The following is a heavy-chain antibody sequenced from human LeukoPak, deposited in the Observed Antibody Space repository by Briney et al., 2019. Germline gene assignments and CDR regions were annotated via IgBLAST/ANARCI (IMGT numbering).Heavy chain of an antibody. CDR3: ARGAPYYYDSSGYLFDY. CDR1: GGSINSYY. V-gene: IGHV4-59*01. Sequence: PSETLSLTCTVSGGSINSYYWSWLRQPPGKGLEGIGYIYYSGSTNYNPSLKSRVTISVDTSKNQFSLKLSSVTAADTAVYYCARGAPYYYDSSGYLFDYWGQGTLVTVSS. D-gene: IGHD3-22*01. CDR2: IYYSGST. J-gene: IGHJ4*02.